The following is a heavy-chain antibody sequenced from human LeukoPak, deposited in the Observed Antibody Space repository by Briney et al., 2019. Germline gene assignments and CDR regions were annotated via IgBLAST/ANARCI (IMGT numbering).Heavy chain of an antibody. CDR3: ARGNHDSSGWYDPDP. V-gene: IGHV1-8*01. Sequence: ASVKVSCKASGYTFTSYDINWVRQAPGQGLEWMGWMNPNSGNTGYAQKFQGRVTMTRNTSISTAYMELSSLRSEDTAVYYCARGNHDSSGWYDPDPWGQGTLVTVSS. CDR1: GYTFTSYD. CDR2: MNPNSGNT. D-gene: IGHD6-19*01. J-gene: IGHJ5*02.